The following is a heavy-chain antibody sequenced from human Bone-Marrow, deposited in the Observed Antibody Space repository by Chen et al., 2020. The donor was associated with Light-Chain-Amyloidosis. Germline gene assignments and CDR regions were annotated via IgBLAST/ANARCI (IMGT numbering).Heavy chain of an antibody. CDR3: VKDAKGRLRYSPQYVDT. Sequence: QEQLVESGGGVVQPGTSLRLSCKASGFRFSSYGMHWVRQAPGKGLEWVAVMWYDGSYKSYGDSVKGRFSISRDNSKDSVYLQMDSLRVEDTAVYYCVKDAKGRLRYSPQYVDTWGQGTLLIVSS. CDR1: GFRFSSYG. J-gene: IGHJ5*02. CDR2: MWYDGSYK. V-gene: IGHV3-33*06. D-gene: IGHD3-10*02.